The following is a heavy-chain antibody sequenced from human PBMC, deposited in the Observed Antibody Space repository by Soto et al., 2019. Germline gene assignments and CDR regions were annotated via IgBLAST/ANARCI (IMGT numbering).Heavy chain of an antibody. Sequence: SSETLSLTCTVSGGSISSSSYYWGWIRQPPGKGLEWIGSIYYSGSTYYNPSLKSRVTISVDTSKNQFSLKLSSVTAADTAVYYCATLSFYGGNLENWFDPWGQGTLVTVSS. CDR3: ATLSFYGGNLENWFDP. CDR1: GGSISSSSYY. CDR2: IYYSGST. J-gene: IGHJ5*02. D-gene: IGHD4-17*01. V-gene: IGHV4-39*01.